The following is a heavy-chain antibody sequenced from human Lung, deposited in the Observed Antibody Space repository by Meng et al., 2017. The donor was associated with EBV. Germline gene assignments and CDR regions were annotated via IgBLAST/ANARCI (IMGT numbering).Heavy chain of an antibody. CDR3: ARLVITMILGTPIWSFDL. V-gene: IGHV4-4*07. J-gene: IGHJ2*01. Sequence: AHPRDSGPGLVKPSATLSLPCPGSGGSFNNYSRGWIRQPAGKGLEWIGHIQTSGNTNYNPSLKSRITMSMDTSKNHFPLNLSSVTAADTAVYYCARLVITMILGTPIWSFDLWGRGTLVTVSS. CDR1: GGSFNNYS. CDR2: IQTSGNT. D-gene: IGHD3-22*01.